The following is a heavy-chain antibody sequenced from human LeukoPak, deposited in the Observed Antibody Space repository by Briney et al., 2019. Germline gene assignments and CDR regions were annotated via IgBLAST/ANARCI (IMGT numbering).Heavy chain of an antibody. CDR1: GYTFTIYG. J-gene: IGHJ6*03. CDR2: ISVNNGNT. CDR3: ARARVARVWDYYYMDV. D-gene: IGHD2-15*01. Sequence: ASVTASCTASGYTFTIYGISWVRHAPGQGLEWMGWISVNNGNTNYAQTFQGRVTMTTDTSTSTAYMELRSLRSDDTAVYYCARARVARVWDYYYMDVWGKGTTVTVSS. V-gene: IGHV1-18*01.